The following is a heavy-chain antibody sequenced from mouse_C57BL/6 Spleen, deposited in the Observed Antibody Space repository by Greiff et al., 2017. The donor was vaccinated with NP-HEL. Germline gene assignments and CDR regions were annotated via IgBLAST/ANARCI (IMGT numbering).Heavy chain of an antibody. CDR3: ARGDDYDWFAY. Sequence: QVQLQQPGAELVRPGSSVKLSCKASGYTFTSYWMHWVKQRPIQGLEWIGNIDPSDSETHYNQKFKDKATLTVDKSSSTAYIQLSSLTSEDSAVYYCARGDDYDWFAYWGQGTLVTVSA. CDR2: IDPSDSET. J-gene: IGHJ3*01. CDR1: GYTFTSYW. D-gene: IGHD2-4*01. V-gene: IGHV1-52*01.